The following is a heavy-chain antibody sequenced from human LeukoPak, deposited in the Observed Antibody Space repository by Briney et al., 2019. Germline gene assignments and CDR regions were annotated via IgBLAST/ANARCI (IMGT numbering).Heavy chain of an antibody. CDR1: GFTFSSYG. CDR3: ARDLHYYVAMDV. CDR2: ISYDGRNK. V-gene: IGHV3-33*05. D-gene: IGHD3-10*02. J-gene: IGHJ6*02. Sequence: PGGSLRLSCTASGFTFSSYGMHWVRQAPGKGLEWVTVISYDGRNKYYADSVKGRFTISRDNSKSMLFLQLNSLRAEDTALYYCARDLHYYVAMDVWGQGTTVTVSS.